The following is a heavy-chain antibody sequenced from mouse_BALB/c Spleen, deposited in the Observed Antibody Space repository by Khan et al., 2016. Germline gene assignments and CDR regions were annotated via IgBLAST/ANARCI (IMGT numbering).Heavy chain of an antibody. Sequence: EVQLQESGPDLVKPSQSLSLTCTVTGYSITSGYSWHWIRQFPGNKLEWMGYIHYSGGTTYIPSLKSRISITRDTSKNQFFLQLNSVTPEDTATYCGAGCHGDYAVDYGDQGTSVTVSS. CDR3: AGCHGDYAVDY. D-gene: IGHD1-1*02. V-gene: IGHV3-1*02. CDR1: GYSITSGYS. CDR2: IHYSGGT. J-gene: IGHJ4*01.